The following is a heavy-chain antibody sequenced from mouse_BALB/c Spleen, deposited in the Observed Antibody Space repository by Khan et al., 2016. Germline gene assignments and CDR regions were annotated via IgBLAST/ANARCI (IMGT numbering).Heavy chain of an antibody. CDR3: AREGIYSNYLHY. Sequence: QVQLQQSGAELVRPGTSVKVSCKASGYAFTNYLIEWIKQRPGQGLEWIGVINPGSGGTNYNEKFKGKATLTADKSSSPAYMQLSSLTSADSAVFFCAREGIYSNYLHYWGQGTSVTVSS. CDR2: INPGSGGT. J-gene: IGHJ4*01. V-gene: IGHV1-54*01. CDR1: GYAFTNYL. D-gene: IGHD2-5*01.